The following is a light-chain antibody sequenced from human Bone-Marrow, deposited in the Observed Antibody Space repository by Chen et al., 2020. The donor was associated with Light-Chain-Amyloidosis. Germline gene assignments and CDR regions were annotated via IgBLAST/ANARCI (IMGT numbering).Light chain of an antibody. Sequence: SYVLTQPSSVSVAPGQTATIACGGNNIGSTSVHWYQQTPGQAPLLVVYDDRERPSGIPERLSGCNAGNAATLTISIVEAGDDADYYCQVWDRGSDRPVFGGGTKLTVL. CDR2: DDR. V-gene: IGLV3-21*02. CDR3: QVWDRGSDRPV. CDR1: NIGSTS. J-gene: IGLJ3*02.